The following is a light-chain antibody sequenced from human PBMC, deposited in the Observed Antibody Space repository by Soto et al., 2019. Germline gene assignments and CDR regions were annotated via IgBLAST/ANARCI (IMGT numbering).Light chain of an antibody. CDR3: QQYNSYWT. V-gene: IGKV1-5*01. CDR2: DAS. J-gene: IGKJ1*01. Sequence: DIQMTQSPSTLSASVGDRVIITCRASQSLSGCLAWYQQNPGKAPKLLIYDASSLESGVPSRFSGSGSGTEFTLTISSLQSDDFATYYYQQYNSYWTFGQGTKVDIK. CDR1: QSLSGC.